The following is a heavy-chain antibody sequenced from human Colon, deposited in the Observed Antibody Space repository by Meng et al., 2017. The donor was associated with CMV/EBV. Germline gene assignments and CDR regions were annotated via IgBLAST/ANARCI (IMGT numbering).Heavy chain of an antibody. CDR1: GGSISSYY. CDR3: ARGRCSSTSCYGGNYYYGMDV. Sequence: SETLSLTCTVSGGSISSYYWSWIRQPPGKGLEWIGYIYYSGSTNYNPSLKSRVTMSVDTSKNPFSLKLSSVTAADTAVYYCARGRCSSTSCYGGNYYYGMDVWGQGTTVTVSS. CDR2: IYYSGST. V-gene: IGHV4-59*01. D-gene: IGHD2-2*01. J-gene: IGHJ6*02.